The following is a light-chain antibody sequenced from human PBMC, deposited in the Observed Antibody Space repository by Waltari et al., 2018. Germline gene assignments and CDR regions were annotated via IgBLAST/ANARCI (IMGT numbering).Light chain of an antibody. J-gene: IGKJ4*01. CDR2: DAS. CDR1: QSVSSY. Sequence: DIVLTQSPATLSLSPGERGNLSCRASQSVSSYLAWYQQKLGQAPRLLIYDASNRATGIPARFSGSGSGTDFTLTISSLDPEDFAVYYCQQRSNWPLTFGGGTKVEIK. CDR3: QQRSNWPLT. V-gene: IGKV3-11*01.